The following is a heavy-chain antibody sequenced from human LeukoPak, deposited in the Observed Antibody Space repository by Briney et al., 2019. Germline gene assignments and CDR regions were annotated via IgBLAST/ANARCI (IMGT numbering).Heavy chain of an antibody. V-gene: IGHV4-59*01. CDR2: IYYSGST. J-gene: IGHJ6*02. Sequence: SETLSLTCTVSGDSISSYYWSWLRQPPGKGLEWIGYIYYSGSTNYNPSLKSRVTISVVTSKNQFSLKLSSVTAADTAVYYCARSPSYYDILTGYYPAYYGMDVWGQGTTVTVSS. D-gene: IGHD3-9*01. CDR1: GDSISSYY. CDR3: ARSPSYYDILTGYYPAYYGMDV.